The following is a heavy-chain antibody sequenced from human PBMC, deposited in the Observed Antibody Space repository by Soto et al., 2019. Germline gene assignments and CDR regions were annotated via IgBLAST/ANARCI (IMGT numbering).Heavy chain of an antibody. CDR1: GFTFTRYS. CDR3: ARESEDLTSNFDY. CDR2: ISSTTNYI. Sequence: EVQLVESGGGLVKPGGSLRLSCAASGFTFTRYSMNWVRQAPGKGLEWVSSISSTTNYIYYGDSMKGRFTISRDNAKKSLYLEMNSLSAEDTALYYCARESEDLTSNFDYWGQGTLVTVSS. J-gene: IGHJ4*02. D-gene: IGHD7-27*01. V-gene: IGHV3-21*01.